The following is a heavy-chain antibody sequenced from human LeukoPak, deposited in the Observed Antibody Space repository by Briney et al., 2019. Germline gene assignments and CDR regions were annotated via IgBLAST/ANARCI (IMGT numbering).Heavy chain of an antibody. CDR2: ISYDGSNK. CDR1: GFTFSSFA. J-gene: IGHJ5*02. Sequence: GRSLRLSRAASGFTFSSFAMHWVRQAPGKGLEWVAVISYDGSNKYYADSVKGRFTISRDNSKNTLYLQMNSLRAEDTAVYYCAKDRYYYDSSGYQMGSWGQGTLVTVSS. D-gene: IGHD3-22*01. V-gene: IGHV3-30*18. CDR3: AKDRYYYDSSGYQMGS.